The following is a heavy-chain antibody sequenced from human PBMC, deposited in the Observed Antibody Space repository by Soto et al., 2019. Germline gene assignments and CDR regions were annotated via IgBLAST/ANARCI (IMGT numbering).Heavy chain of an antibody. J-gene: IGHJ4*02. CDR1: GFTFSTYA. D-gene: IGHD3-22*01. CDR3: AKDGSDSSGDLYDFDY. V-gene: IGHV3-23*01. Sequence: GSLRLSCASSGFTFSTYAMSWVRQAPGKGLEWVSAISGSPSSTYYADSVKGRFTISRDNSKKTLFLQMNSLRAEDTAIYYCAKDGSDSSGDLYDFDYWGQG. CDR2: ISGSPSST.